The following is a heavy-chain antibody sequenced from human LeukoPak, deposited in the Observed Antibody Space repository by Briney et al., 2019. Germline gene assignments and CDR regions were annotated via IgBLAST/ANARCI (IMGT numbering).Heavy chain of an antibody. CDR2: IRYDGSKK. CDR3: AKDYNRAYYYGSGFDY. D-gene: IGHD3-10*01. J-gene: IGHJ4*02. V-gene: IGHV3-30*02. Sequence: GGSLRLSCAASGFTFSSYGMNWVRQAPGKGLEWVAFIRYDGSKKYSADSVKGRFTISRDNSKNTLYLQMNSLRAEDTAVYYCAKDYNRAYYYGSGFDYWGQGTLVTVSS. CDR1: GFTFSSYG.